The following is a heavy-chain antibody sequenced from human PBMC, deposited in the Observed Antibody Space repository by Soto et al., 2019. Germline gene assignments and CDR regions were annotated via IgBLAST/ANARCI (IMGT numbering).Heavy chain of an antibody. CDR1: GFTFSSHA. CDR2: LSGSGGSI. V-gene: IGHV3-23*01. J-gene: IGHJ4*02. D-gene: IGHD6-13*01. Sequence: SLRLSCTASGFTFSSHAMTWVRQAPGKGLEWVSGLSGSGGSIYYADSVKGRFTISRDNSMNTLYLQMKTLRAEDTAVYYCAKVSSSWYAGFFDLWGQGTXVTVSS. CDR3: AKVSSSWYAGFFDL.